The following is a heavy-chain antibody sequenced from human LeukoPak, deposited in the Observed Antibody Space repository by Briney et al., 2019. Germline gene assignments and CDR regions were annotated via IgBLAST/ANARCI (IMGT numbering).Heavy chain of an antibody. CDR1: GYTLTELS. V-gene: IGHV1-24*01. D-gene: IGHD2-21*02. CDR3: ATGGSGYCGGDCYWAFDY. J-gene: IGHJ4*02. CDR2: FDPEDGET. Sequence: GASVKVSCKVSGYTLTELSMHWVRQAPGKGLEWMGGFDPEDGETIYAQKFQGRVTMTEDTSTDTAYMELSSLRSEDTAVCYCATGGSGYCGGDCYWAFDYWGQGTLVTVSS.